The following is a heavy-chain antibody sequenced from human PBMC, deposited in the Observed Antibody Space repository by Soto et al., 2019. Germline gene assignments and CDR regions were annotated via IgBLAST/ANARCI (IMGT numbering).Heavy chain of an antibody. CDR2: ISTDGSTT. Sequence: GSLRLSCAASGFTFSSHWMHWVRQAPGKGLMWVSRISTDGSTTGYADSVKGRFTISRDNAKNTLYLQMSSLRVEDTAVYYCTRDRTTVTLFDSWGQGTLVTVSS. J-gene: IGHJ5*01. CDR1: GFTFSSHW. D-gene: IGHD4-17*01. CDR3: TRDRTTVTLFDS. V-gene: IGHV3-74*01.